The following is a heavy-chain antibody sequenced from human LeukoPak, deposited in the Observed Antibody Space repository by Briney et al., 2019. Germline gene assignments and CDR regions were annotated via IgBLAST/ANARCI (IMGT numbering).Heavy chain of an antibody. CDR3: ARVTAAGTWTFDI. CDR1: GDTFIIND. D-gene: IGHD6-13*01. Sequence: ASVKVSCKASGDTFIINDINWVRQATGQGLEWMGWMNPNSGNTGYAQKFQGGVTMTRNTSISTAYMELTDLRSEDTAVYYCARVTAAGTWTFDIWGQGTTVTVSS. V-gene: IGHV1-8*01. J-gene: IGHJ3*02. CDR2: MNPNSGNT.